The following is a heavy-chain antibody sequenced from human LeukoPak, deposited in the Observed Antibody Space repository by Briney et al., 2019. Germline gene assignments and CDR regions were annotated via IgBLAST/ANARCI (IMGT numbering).Heavy chain of an antibody. D-gene: IGHD3-22*01. CDR2: MNPNSGNT. CDR1: GYTFTSYD. CDR3: ASHYYDSSGYGEWFDP. J-gene: IGHJ5*02. Sequence: ASVKVSCKASGYTFTSYDINWVRQATGQGLEWMGWMNPNSGNTGYAQKFQGRVTMTRNTSISTAYMELSSLRSEDTAVYYCASHYYDSSGYGEWFDPWGQGTLVTVSS. V-gene: IGHV1-8*01.